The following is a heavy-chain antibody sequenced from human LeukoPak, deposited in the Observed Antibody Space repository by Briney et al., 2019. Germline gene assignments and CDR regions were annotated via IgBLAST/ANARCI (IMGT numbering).Heavy chain of an antibody. V-gene: IGHV4-34*01. CDR2: INHSGST. CDR3: ARGMSSGWFHRPYFDY. D-gene: IGHD6-19*01. Sequence: SETLSLTCAVYGGSFSGYYWSRIRQPPGKGLEWIGEINHSGSTNYNPSLKSRVTISVDTSKNQFSLKLSSVTAADTAVYYCARGMSSGWFHRPYFDYWGQGTLVTVSS. J-gene: IGHJ4*02. CDR1: GGSFSGYY.